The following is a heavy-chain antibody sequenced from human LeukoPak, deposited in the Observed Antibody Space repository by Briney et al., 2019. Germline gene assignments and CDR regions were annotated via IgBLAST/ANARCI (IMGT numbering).Heavy chain of an antibody. CDR3: AREPIVVVPAARFDY. D-gene: IGHD2-2*01. Sequence: ASVKVSCKASGYTLTSYYMHWVRQAPGQGLEWMGIINPSGGSTSYAQKFQGRVTMTRDTSTSTVYMELSSLRSEDTAVYYCAREPIVVVPAARFDYWGQGTLVTVSS. CDR1: GYTLTSYY. V-gene: IGHV1-46*01. CDR2: INPSGGST. J-gene: IGHJ4*02.